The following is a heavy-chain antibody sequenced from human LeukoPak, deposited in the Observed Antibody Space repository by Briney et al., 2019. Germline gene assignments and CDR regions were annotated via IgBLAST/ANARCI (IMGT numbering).Heavy chain of an antibody. D-gene: IGHD2-2*01. CDR1: GFTFSSYW. CDR3: AKDRTAVPLAYWYFDL. J-gene: IGHJ2*01. Sequence: PGGSLRLSCAASGFTFSSYWMTWVRQAPGKGLEWVAAIYGSGDSTFYADSVTGRFTISRDNSKNTLYLHMNSLRVEDSAIYYCAKDRTAVPLAYWYFDLWGRGTLVTVSS. V-gene: IGHV3-23*01. CDR2: IYGSGDST.